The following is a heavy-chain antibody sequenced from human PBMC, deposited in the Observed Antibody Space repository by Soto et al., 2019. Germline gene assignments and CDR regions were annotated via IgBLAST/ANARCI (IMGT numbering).Heavy chain of an antibody. V-gene: IGHV1-18*01. Sequence: QVHLVQYGAEVKKPGASVKVSCKASGYTFTSYGITWVRQAPGQGLEWMGWISAHNGNTDYAQKLQGRVIVTRDTSTSTAYMELSSLRSDDTAVYYCASGRYGDYWGQGALVTLSS. CDR3: ASGRYGDY. CDR2: ISAHNGNT. CDR1: GYTFTSYG. J-gene: IGHJ4*02. D-gene: IGHD1-26*01.